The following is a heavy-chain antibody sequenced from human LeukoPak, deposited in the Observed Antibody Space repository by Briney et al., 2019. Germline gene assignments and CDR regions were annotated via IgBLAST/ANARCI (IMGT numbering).Heavy chain of an antibody. V-gene: IGHV4-59*08. CDR3: ARKGYFDS. CDR1: GGSIDSNS. Sequence: SETLSLTCTVSGGSIDSNSWTWIRQPPGKGLEWIGYIFYSGSTSYNPSLKSRVTISLDTSKNQFSLKLTSVTAADTAMYYCARKGYFDSWGQGTLVTVSS. J-gene: IGHJ4*02. CDR2: IFYSGST.